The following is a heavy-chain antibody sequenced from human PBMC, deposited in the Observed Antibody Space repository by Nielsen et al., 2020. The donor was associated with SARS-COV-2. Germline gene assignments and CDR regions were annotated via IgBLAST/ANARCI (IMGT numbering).Heavy chain of an antibody. CDR3: ARDGRIGYGVYLDH. CDR2: VSGDSAATT. Sequence: GESLKISCAASGFTFSSYAMIWVRQAAGKGLEWVSAVSGDSAATTYYPDSVKGRFIISRDNSKNTLYLQMHGLRAEDTAVYYCARDGRIGYGVYLDHWGQGTPVTVSS. V-gene: IGHV3-23*01. J-gene: IGHJ4*02. CDR1: GFTFSSYA. D-gene: IGHD5-12*01.